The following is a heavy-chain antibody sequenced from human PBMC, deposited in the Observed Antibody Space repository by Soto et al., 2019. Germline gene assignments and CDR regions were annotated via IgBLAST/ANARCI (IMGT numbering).Heavy chain of an antibody. Sequence: QVQLVQSGAEVKKPGSSVKVSCKASGGTFSSYSFTWVRQAPGQGLEWMGRIIPILGIANYAQNFQGRVTINADKSTSTADMELSSLRSEDTAVYYCATEKGSTYDYWGQGTLVTVSS. CDR3: ATEKGSTYDY. V-gene: IGHV1-69*08. CDR2: IIPILGIA. D-gene: IGHD4-4*01. J-gene: IGHJ4*02. CDR1: GGTFSSYS.